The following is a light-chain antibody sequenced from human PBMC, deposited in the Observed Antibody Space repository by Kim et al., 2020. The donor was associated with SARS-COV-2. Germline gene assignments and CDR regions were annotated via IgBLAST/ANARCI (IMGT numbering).Light chain of an antibody. CDR2: DTG. CDR1: GGAVLNGNY. Sequence: PGGTVTLTCGSSGGAVLNGNYPYWFQQKPGQAPRTLIYDTGNKHSWTPARFTGSLLGGKAALTLTGAQPEDEAEYYCLIFYNTGAVFGGGTQLTVL. V-gene: IGLV7-46*01. J-gene: IGLJ2*01. CDR3: LIFYNTGAV.